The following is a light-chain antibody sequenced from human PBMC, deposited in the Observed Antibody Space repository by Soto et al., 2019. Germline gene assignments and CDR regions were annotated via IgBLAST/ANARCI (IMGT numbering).Light chain of an antibody. V-gene: IGLV1-44*01. CDR2: STN. J-gene: IGLJ3*02. CDR1: SSNIGSYT. Sequence: QSVLTQPPSASGTPGQRVTISCSGSSSNIGSYTVNWYQQVPGTAPRLLIYSTNQRPSGVPDRFSGSKSGTSASLAISGLQSEDETDYYCAAWDDSLNCPVFGGGTKLTVL. CDR3: AAWDDSLNCPV.